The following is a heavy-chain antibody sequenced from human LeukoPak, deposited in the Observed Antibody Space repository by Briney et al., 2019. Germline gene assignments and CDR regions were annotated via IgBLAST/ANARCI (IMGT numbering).Heavy chain of an antibody. V-gene: IGHV4-4*01. CDR2: IYHSGST. CDR3: ARVMILTGYSHFDY. Sequence: PSGTLSLTCAVSGGSISSTNWWSWVRQSPGKGLEWIGEIYHSGSTNYNPSFKSRVTISVDKSKNQFSLKLRSVTAADTAVYCCARVMILTGYSHFDYWGQGTLVTVSS. D-gene: IGHD3-9*01. J-gene: IGHJ4*02. CDR1: GGSISSTNW.